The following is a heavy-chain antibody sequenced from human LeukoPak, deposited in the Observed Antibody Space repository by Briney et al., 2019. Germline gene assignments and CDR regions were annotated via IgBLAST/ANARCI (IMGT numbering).Heavy chain of an antibody. Sequence: PGGSLRLSCADSGFTVSSNYMRWVRQAPGKGLEWVSVIYSGGSTHYADSVKGRFTISRNNSKNTLYLQMNSLRAEDTAVYYRGRDRLHDVNWTGDRADWGQGTLVSDSS. CDR3: GRDRLHDVNWTGDRAD. CDR2: IYSGGST. V-gene: IGHV3-66*01. D-gene: IGHD3/OR15-3a*01. J-gene: IGHJ4*02. CDR1: GFTVSSNY.